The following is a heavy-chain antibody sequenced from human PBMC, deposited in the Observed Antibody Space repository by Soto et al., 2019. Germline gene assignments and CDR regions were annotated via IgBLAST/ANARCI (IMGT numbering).Heavy chain of an antibody. V-gene: IGHV4-30-4*01. D-gene: IGHD2-15*01. CDR3: ARVRGIGHCSGGSCYSYYGMDV. CDR2: IYYSGST. CDR1: GGSISSGDYY. Sequence: PSETLSLTCTVSGGSISSGDYYWSWIRQPPGKGLEWIGYIYYSGSTYYNPSLKSRVTISVDTSKNQFSLKLSSVTAADTAVYCCARVRGIGHCSGGSCYSYYGMDVWGQGTTVTVSS. J-gene: IGHJ6*02.